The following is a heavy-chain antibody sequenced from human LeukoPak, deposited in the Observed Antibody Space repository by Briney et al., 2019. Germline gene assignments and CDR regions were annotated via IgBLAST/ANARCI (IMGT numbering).Heavy chain of an antibody. CDR2: IWYDGSNK. J-gene: IGHJ4*02. CDR3: AREKQKYSSGWYCLDY. Sequence: PGGSLRLSCAASGFTFSTYGLHWVRQAPGKGLEWVALIWYDGSNKYYADSVKGRFTISRDNSKNTLYLKMNSLRAEDTAVYYCAREKQKYSSGWYCLDYWGQGTLVTVSS. CDR1: GFTFSTYG. D-gene: IGHD6-19*01. V-gene: IGHV3-33*01.